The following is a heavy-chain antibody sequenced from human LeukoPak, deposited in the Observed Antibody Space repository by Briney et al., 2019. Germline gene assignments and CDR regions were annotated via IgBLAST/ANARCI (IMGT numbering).Heavy chain of an antibody. V-gene: IGHV3-23*01. D-gene: IGHD4-23*01. J-gene: IGHJ4*02. CDR1: GFTLRSYA. CDR3: ATWGLGGTSRYFDY. CDR2: IDSSGGYT. Sequence: GGSLRLSCAASGFTLRSYAMSWVRQAPGKGLEWVSTIDSSGGYTYYVDSVKGRFTISRDNSKNTLYLQMNSLRAEDTAVYYCATWGLGGTSRYFDYWGQGTLVTVSS.